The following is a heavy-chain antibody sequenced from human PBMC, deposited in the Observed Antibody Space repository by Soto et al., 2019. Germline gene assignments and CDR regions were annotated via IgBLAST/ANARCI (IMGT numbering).Heavy chain of an antibody. J-gene: IGHJ3*02. CDR1: GFSFSTHW. CDR2: IKEDGSEK. CDR3: ATQGQHNFLM. V-gene: IGHV3-7*02. Sequence: EVQLVESGGILVQPGGSLRLSCAASGFSFSTHWMSWVRQAPGKGLGWVANIKEDGSEKYYVGSVKGRFTISRDSAENSLYLQMNSLGAEDTAISDGATQGQHNFLMWGQGTVVTVSS. D-gene: IGHD3-3*01.